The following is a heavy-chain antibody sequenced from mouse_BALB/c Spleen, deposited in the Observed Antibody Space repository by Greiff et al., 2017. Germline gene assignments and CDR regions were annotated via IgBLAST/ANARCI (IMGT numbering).Heavy chain of an antibody. Sequence: VKVEESGGGLVKPGGSLKLSCAASGFTFSSYAMSWVRQSPEKRLEWVAEISSGGSYTYYPDTVTGRFTISRDNAKNTLYLEMSSLRSEDTAMYYCARNGGSSYHYYAMDYWGQGTSVTVSA. CDR3: ARNGGSSYHYYAMDY. CDR1: GFTFSSYA. CDR2: ISSGGSYT. J-gene: IGHJ4*01. V-gene: IGHV5-9-4*01. D-gene: IGHD1-1*01.